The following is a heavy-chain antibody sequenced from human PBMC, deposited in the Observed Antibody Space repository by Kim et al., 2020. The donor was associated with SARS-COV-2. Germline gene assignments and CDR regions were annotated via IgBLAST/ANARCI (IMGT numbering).Heavy chain of an antibody. D-gene: IGHD6-19*01. CDR2: T. Sequence: TTDAQRFQGRVTIPRDPSINTAYMELSSLRSDDTAVYYCARRESTGWSIDYWGQGTLVTVS. J-gene: IGHJ4*02. CDR3: ARRESTGWSIDY. V-gene: IGHV1-2*02.